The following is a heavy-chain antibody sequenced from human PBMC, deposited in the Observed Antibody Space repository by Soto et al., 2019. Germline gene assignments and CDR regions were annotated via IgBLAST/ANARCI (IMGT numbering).Heavy chain of an antibody. V-gene: IGHV3-53*04. CDR1: AFAVRHNY. D-gene: IGHD3-10*01. J-gene: IGHJ6*04. CDR2: IYSGGDT. Sequence: GGSLRLSCTASAFAVRHNYMTWVRQAPGKGLEWVSLIYSGGDTAYADSVKGRFTISRHTSQNTLYLQMNSLRAEDTAVYYCARKTDSIPSGGDVSGKGIAVTVSS. CDR3: ARKTDSIPSGGDV.